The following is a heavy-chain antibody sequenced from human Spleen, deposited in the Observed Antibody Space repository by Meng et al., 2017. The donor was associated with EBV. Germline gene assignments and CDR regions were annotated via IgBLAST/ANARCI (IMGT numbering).Heavy chain of an antibody. CDR3: ARVWTRETTGWFDP. CDR1: GGTFSSYA. D-gene: IGHD4-17*01. J-gene: IGHJ5*02. CDR2: IIPIFGTA. Sequence: QVTLVQSGAGVKKPGSSVKVPCKASGGTFSSYAISWVRQAPGQGLEWMGGIIPIFGTANYAQKFQGKVTITADESTSTAYMELSSLRSEDTAVYYCARVWTRETTGWFDPWGQGTLVTVSS. V-gene: IGHV1-69*01.